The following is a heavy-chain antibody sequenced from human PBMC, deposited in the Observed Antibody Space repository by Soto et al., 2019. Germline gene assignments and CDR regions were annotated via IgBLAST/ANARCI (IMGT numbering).Heavy chain of an antibody. D-gene: IGHD5-12*01. CDR3: VSGYRGFDY. CDR2: SRNKANSYTT. Sequence: EVQLVESGGGLVPPGGSLRLSCEVSGFTFSDRYMDWVRQAPGRGLEWVGRSRNKANSYTTEYAKSVKGRCTVSRDDSKNLFFMQMNSLQTEDPAVYYCVSGYRGFDYWGQGARVTVSS. J-gene: IGHJ4*02. CDR1: GFTFSDRY. V-gene: IGHV3-72*01.